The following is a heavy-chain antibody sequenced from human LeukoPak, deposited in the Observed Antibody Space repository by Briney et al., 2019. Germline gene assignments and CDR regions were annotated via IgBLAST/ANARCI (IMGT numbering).Heavy chain of an antibody. CDR2: INPSGGST. J-gene: IGHJ4*02. D-gene: IGHD2-2*01. Sequence: GASVKVSCKASGHTFTSYYMHWVRQAPGQGLEWMGIINPSGGSTSYAQKFQGRVTMTRDTSTSTVYMELSSLRSEDTAVYYCARDLSSTRPFDYWGQGTLVTVSS. V-gene: IGHV1-46*01. CDR1: GHTFTSYY. CDR3: ARDLSSTRPFDY.